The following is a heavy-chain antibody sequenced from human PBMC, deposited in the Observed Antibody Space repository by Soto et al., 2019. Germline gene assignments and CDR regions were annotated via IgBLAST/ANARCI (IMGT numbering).Heavy chain of an antibody. J-gene: IGHJ6*02. CDR2: IHSGGGK. Sequence: EVQLVESGGGLVQPGGSLRLSCAASGFTVSSNYMSWVRQAPGKGLEWVSFIHSGGGKYYADSVKGRFTILRDNSKNTLYLQMNSLGAEDTAVFYRAKGFGWVDVWGQGTTVTVSS. CDR3: AKGFGWVDV. V-gene: IGHV3-66*01. D-gene: IGHD3-10*01. CDR1: GFTVSSNY.